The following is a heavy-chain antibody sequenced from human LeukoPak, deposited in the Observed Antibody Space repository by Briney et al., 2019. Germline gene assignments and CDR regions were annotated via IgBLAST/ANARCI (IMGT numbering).Heavy chain of an antibody. CDR1: GGSFSGYY. CDR2: INHSGST. V-gene: IGHV4-34*01. D-gene: IGHD3-9*01. J-gene: IGHJ4*02. Sequence: PSETLSLTCAVYGGSFSGYYWSWIRQPPGKGLEWIGEINHSGSTNYNPSLKSRVTISVDTSKNQFSLKLSSVTAADTAVYYCARQGLGWLSRGYIDYWGQGTLVTVSS. CDR3: ARQGLGWLSRGYIDY.